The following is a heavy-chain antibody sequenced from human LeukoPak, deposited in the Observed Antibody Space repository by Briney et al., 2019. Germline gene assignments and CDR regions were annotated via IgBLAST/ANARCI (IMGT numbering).Heavy chain of an antibody. V-gene: IGHV1-8*01. CDR3: ATGSTGTTRGYNWFDP. CDR1: GYTFTSYD. Sequence: ASVTVSCKASGYTFTSYDINWVRQATGQGLEWMGWMNPNSGNTGYAQKFQGRVTMTEDTSTDTAYMELSSLRSEDTAVYYCATGSTGTTRGYNWFDPWGQGTLVTVSS. CDR2: MNPNSGNT. D-gene: IGHD1-7*01. J-gene: IGHJ5*02.